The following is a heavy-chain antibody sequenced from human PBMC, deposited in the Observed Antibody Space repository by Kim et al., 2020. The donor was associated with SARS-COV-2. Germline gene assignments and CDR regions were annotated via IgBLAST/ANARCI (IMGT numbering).Heavy chain of an antibody. V-gene: IGHV3-15*01. CDR3: ARQRGGSSKYYFDY. J-gene: IGHJ4*02. CDR1: GFTFSNAW. Sequence: GGSLRLSCAASGFTFSNAWISWVRQAPGKGLEWVGRIKSKTDGETTDDAAPVKGRFTISRDDSTNTLYLQMNSLKSEDTALYYCARQRGGSSKYYFDYWGQGTLVTVSS. D-gene: IGHD6-6*01. CDR2: IKSKTDGETT.